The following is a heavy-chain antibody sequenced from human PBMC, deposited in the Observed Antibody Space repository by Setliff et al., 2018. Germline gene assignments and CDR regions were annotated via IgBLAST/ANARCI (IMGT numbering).Heavy chain of an antibody. J-gene: IGHJ3*02. V-gene: IGHV1-18*01. CDR1: GYTFTSYG. Sequence: ASVKVSCQASGYTFTSYGISWVRQAPGQGLEWMGWISAYNGNTNYAQRLQGRVTMTTDTSTSTAYMELRSLRSDDTAVYYCARRAPAAMADAFDIWGQGTVVTVSS. CDR2: ISAYNGNT. CDR3: ARRAPAAMADAFDI. D-gene: IGHD2-2*01.